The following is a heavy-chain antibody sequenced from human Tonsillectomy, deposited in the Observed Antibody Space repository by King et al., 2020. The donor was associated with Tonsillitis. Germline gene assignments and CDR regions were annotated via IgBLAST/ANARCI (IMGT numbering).Heavy chain of an antibody. J-gene: IGHJ4*02. Sequence: VQLVESGGGLVQPGGSLRLSCAASGFTFSSYWMHWVRQAPGKGLVWVSRINSDGSSTSYADSVKARFTISRDNAKNTLYLQMNSLRAEDTAVYYCASGRTLVGATTDPFDYWGQGTLVTVSS. CDR1: GFTFSSYW. CDR2: INSDGSST. V-gene: IGHV3-74*01. CDR3: ASGRTLVGATTDPFDY. D-gene: IGHD1-26*01.